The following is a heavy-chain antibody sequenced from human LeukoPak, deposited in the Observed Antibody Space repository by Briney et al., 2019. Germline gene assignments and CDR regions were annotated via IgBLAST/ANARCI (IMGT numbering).Heavy chain of an antibody. D-gene: IGHD2-8*01. Sequence: ASVKVSCKASGYNFISYYMHWVRQAPGQGLEWMGIINPSGGSTSYAQKFQDRVAMTRDTSPSTVYMELSSLKSEDTAVYYCAREDVVLVDAVRYYYYGMDVWGQGTTLSVSS. CDR1: GYNFISYY. CDR3: AREDVVLVDAVRYYYYGMDV. J-gene: IGHJ6*02. CDR2: INPSGGST. V-gene: IGHV1-46*01.